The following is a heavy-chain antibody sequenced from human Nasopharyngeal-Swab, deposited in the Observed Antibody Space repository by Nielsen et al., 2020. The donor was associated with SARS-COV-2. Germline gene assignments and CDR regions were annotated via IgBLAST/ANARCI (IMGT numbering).Heavy chain of an antibody. CDR1: GFTFSSYG. D-gene: IGHD2-2*01. Sequence: GESLKISCAAPGFTFSSYGMHWVRQAPGKGLEWVAVIWYDGSNKYYADSVKGRFTISRDNSKNTLYLQMNSLRAEDTAVYYCARDLRCSSTRCYDEAAYWGQGTLVTVSS. J-gene: IGHJ4*02. CDR3: ARDLRCSSTRCYDEAAY. CDR2: IWYDGSNK. V-gene: IGHV3-33*01.